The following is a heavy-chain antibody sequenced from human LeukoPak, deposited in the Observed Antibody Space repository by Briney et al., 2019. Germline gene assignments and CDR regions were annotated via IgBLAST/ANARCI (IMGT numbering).Heavy chain of an antibody. CDR3: ARSYSSGSRFNWFDP. D-gene: IGHD6-19*01. Sequence: SETLSLTCTVSGGSISSYYWSWIRQPPGKGLEWIGYIYYSGSTNYNPSLKSRVTISVDTSKNQFSLKLSSVTAADTAVYYCARSYSSGSRFNWFDPWGQGTLVTVSS. J-gene: IGHJ5*02. V-gene: IGHV4-59*01. CDR1: GGSISSYY. CDR2: IYYSGST.